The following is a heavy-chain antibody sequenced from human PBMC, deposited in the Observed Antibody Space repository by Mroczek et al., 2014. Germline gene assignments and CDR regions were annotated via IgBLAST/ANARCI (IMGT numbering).Heavy chain of an antibody. V-gene: IGHV4-4*07. CDR3: AXDGRYARGPTFDY. CDR1: GGSISSYY. J-gene: IGHJ4*02. CDR2: IYTSGST. D-gene: IGHD3-9*01. Sequence: KESGPGLVKPSETLSLTCTVSGGSISSYYWSWIRQPAGKGLEWIGRIYTSGSTNYNPSLKSRVTMSVDTSKNQFSLKLSSVTAADTAVYYCAXDGRYARGPTFDYWGQGTLVTVSS.